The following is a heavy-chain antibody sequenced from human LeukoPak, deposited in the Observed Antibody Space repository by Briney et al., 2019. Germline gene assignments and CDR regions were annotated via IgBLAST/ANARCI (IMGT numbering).Heavy chain of an antibody. CDR1: GGSISSYY. J-gene: IGHJ4*02. Sequence: SETLSLTCTVSGGSISSYYWSWIRQPPGKGLEWIGYIYYSGSTNYNPSLKSRVSMSVDTSKNQFFLKVNSVTAADTAVYHCVRSVDYFDNTGPHMMFDYWGQGSLVTVSS. CDR3: VRSVDYFDNTGPHMMFDY. V-gene: IGHV4-59*01. D-gene: IGHD3-22*01. CDR2: IYYSGST.